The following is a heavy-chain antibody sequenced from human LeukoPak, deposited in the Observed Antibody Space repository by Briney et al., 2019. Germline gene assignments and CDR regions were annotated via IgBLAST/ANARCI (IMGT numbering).Heavy chain of an antibody. CDR3: VRDLDWAFDY. D-gene: IGHD3/OR15-3a*01. CDR1: GFSVTNNY. Sequence: GGSLRLSCAVSGFSVTNNYMSWVRQAPGKGLEWVSYISSRSIIYYAESVRGRFSISRDNAKGSLYLQMNSLRDEDTAVYYCVRDLDWAFDYWGQGTLVTVSS. CDR2: ISSRSII. V-gene: IGHV3-69-1*01. J-gene: IGHJ4*02.